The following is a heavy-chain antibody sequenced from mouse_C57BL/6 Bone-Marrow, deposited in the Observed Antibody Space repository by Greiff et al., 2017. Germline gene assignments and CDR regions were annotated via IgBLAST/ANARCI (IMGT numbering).Heavy chain of an antibody. CDR1: GYTFTSYW. CDR3: TRPLITTVVAKEDY. CDR2: IYPGNSDT. D-gene: IGHD1-1*01. V-gene: IGHV1-5*01. J-gene: IGHJ2*01. Sequence: VQLKESGTVLARPGASVKMSCKTSGYTFTSYWMHWVKQRPGQGLEWIGAIYPGNSDTSYNQKFKGKAKLTAVTSASTAYMELSSLTNEDAEVYYCTRPLITTVVAKEDYWGQGTTLTVSS.